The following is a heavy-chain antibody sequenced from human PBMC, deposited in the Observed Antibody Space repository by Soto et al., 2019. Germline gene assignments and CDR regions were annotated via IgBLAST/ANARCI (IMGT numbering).Heavy chain of an antibody. D-gene: IGHD2-21*02. CDR1: GYTFTSYA. CDR3: ARSIVVVTALDY. Sequence: GASVKVSCKASGYTFTSYAMHWVRQAPGQRLEWMGWINAGNGNTKYSQKFQGRVTITRDTSASTAYMELSSPRSEDTAVYYCARSIVVVTALDYWGQGTLVTVS. V-gene: IGHV1-3*01. CDR2: INAGNGNT. J-gene: IGHJ4*02.